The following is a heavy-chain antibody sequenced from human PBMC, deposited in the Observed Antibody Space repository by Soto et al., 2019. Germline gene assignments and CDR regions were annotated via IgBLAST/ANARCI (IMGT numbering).Heavy chain of an antibody. CDR2: ISSSGSTI. CDR3: ARDKTYYGGWVYYYYGMDV. J-gene: IGHJ6*02. D-gene: IGHD4-17*01. V-gene: IGHV3-11*01. Sequence: PGGSLRLSCAASGFTFSDYYMSWIRQAPGKGLEWVSYISSSGSTIYYADSVKGRFTISRDNAKNSLYLQMNSLRAEDTAVYYCARDKTYYGGWVYYYYGMDVWGQGTTVTVSS. CDR1: GFTFSDYY.